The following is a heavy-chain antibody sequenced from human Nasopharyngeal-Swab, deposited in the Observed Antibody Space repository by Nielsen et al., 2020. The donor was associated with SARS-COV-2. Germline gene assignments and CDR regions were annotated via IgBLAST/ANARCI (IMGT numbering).Heavy chain of an antibody. J-gene: IGHJ6*03. D-gene: IGHD1-1*01. Sequence: GESLKISCAASGFTFSSYDMHWVRQATGKGLEWVSAIGTAGGTYYPGSVKGRFTISRENAKNSLYLQMNSLRAGDTAVYYCAREAFDSTTYYYYMDVWGKGTTVTVSS. CDR3: AREAFDSTTYYYYMDV. CDR1: GFTFSSYD. CDR2: IGTAGGT. V-gene: IGHV3-13*01.